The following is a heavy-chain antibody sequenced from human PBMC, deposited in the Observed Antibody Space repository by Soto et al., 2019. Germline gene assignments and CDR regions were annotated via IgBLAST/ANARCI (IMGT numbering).Heavy chain of an antibody. V-gene: IGHV3-23*01. CDR2: ISGSGGST. J-gene: IGHJ4*02. CDR1: GFNFRLYP. CDR3: AKAHTFRFYYFTGGDY. Sequence: EVQLLESGGGLVQPGGSLRLSCGASGFNFRLYPMAWVRQAPGKGLEWVSSISGSGGSTFYADSVKGRFTISRDNSKNTLYLQMDPLRAGDSAVYYCAKAHTFRFYYFTGGDYWGQGTLVTVSS. D-gene: IGHD3-22*01.